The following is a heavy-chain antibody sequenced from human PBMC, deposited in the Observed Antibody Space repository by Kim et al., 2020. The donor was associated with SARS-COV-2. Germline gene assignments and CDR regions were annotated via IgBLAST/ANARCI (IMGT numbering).Heavy chain of an antibody. V-gene: IGHV3-43D*03. Sequence: GGSLRLSCAASGFTFDDYAMHWVRQAPGKGLEWVSLISWDGGSTYYADSVKGRFTISRDNSKNSLYLQMNSLRAEDTALYYCAKDISYGPPQRWTYYYYGMDVWGQGTTVTVSS. CDR1: GFTFDDYA. CDR3: AKDISYGPPQRWTYYYYGMDV. D-gene: IGHD3-16*02. J-gene: IGHJ6*02. CDR2: ISWDGGST.